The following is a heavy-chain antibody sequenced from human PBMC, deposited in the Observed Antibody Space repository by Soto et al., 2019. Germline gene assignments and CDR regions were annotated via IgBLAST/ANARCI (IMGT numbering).Heavy chain of an antibody. CDR3: GRGGEIVRVRDDAYWFDV. J-gene: IGHJ5*01. CDR1: GGSFSGYY. CDR2: INHSGST. Sequence: SETLSLTCAVYGGSFSGYYWSWIRQPPGKGLEWIGEINHSGSTNYNPSLKSRVTISVDTSKNQFSLKLSSVTAADTAVYYCGRGGEIVRVRDDAYWFDVWGKGTMVTVSS. V-gene: IGHV4-34*01. D-gene: IGHD2-2*01.